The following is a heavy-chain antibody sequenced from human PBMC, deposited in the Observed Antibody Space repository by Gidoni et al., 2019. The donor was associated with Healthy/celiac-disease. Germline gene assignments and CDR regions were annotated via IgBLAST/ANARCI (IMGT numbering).Heavy chain of an antibody. J-gene: IGHJ4*02. V-gene: IGHV3-30-3*01. Sequence: QVQLVESGGGVVQPGRSLRLSCAAPGFTFSSYAMHWVRQAPGKGLEWVAVISYDGSNKYYADSVKGRFTISRDNSKNTLYLQMNSLRAEDTAVYYCARDRAVAGTSGGLDYWGQGTLVTVSS. D-gene: IGHD6-19*01. CDR3: ARDRAVAGTSGGLDY. CDR2: ISYDGSNK. CDR1: GFTFSSYA.